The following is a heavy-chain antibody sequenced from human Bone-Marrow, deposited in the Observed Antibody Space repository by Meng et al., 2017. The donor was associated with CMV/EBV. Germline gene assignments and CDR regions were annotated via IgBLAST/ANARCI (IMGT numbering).Heavy chain of an antibody. CDR3: ARAGCYDSSGYHPPGH. CDR2: TSADGNIE. J-gene: IGHJ4*02. CDR1: GFSFNRYP. Sequence: GESLKISCSTSGFSFNRYPMLWVRQAPGKGLEWVAITSADGNIEYYADSVKGRFTISRDNAKNTLYLEMNSLGVEDTAVFYCARAGCYDSSGYHPPGHWGQGTLVTVSS. D-gene: IGHD3-22*01. V-gene: IGHV3-30-3*01.